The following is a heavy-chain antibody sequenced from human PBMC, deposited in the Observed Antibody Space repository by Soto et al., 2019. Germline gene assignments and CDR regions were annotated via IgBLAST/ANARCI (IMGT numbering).Heavy chain of an antibody. CDR2: IYSEGTP. J-gene: IGHJ6*02. V-gene: IGHV3-53*01. CDR3: ARSTYYDILTGSYYYYAMDV. CDR1: GFTVGSNY. Sequence: XGSLRLSFAASGFTVGSNYMSWVRQAPGKGLEWVSVIYSEGTPYYADSVKGRFTISRENSNNTLYLHMNNLRAEDTAVYYCARSTYYDILTGSYYYYAMDVWGQGTTVTVS. D-gene: IGHD3-9*01.